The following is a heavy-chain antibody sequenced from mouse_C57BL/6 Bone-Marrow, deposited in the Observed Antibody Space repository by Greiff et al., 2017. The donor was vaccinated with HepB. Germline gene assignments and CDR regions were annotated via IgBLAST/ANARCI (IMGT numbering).Heavy chain of an antibody. CDR1: GFTFSDYY. V-gene: IGHV5-16*01. J-gene: IGHJ1*03. CDR2: INYDGSST. Sequence: EVKLMESEGGLVQPGSSMKLSCTASGFTFSDYYMAWVRQVPEKGLEWVANINYDGSSTYYLDSLKSRFIISRDNAKNILYLQMSSLKSEDTATYYCASTVVAEGWYFDVWGTGTTVTVSS. D-gene: IGHD1-1*01. CDR3: ASTVVAEGWYFDV.